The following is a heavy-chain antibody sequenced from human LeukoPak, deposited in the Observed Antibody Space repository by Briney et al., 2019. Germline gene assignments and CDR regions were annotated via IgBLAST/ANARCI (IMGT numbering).Heavy chain of an antibody. Sequence: SETLSLTCTVSGGSLSSYYWSWIRQPPGKGLEWIGYIYYSGSTNYNPSLKSRVTISVDTSKNQFSLKLSSVTAADTAVYYCARVGSYCGGDCYPFDPWGQGTLVTVSS. V-gene: IGHV4-59*01. CDR3: ARVGSYCGGDCYPFDP. CDR2: IYYSGST. CDR1: GGSLSSYY. D-gene: IGHD2-21*02. J-gene: IGHJ5*02.